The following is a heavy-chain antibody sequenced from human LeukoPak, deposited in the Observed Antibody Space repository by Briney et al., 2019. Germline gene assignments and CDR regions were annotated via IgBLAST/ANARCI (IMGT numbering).Heavy chain of an antibody. D-gene: IGHD2-2*01. Sequence: SETLSLTCTVSGGSISSFHWSWIRQPPGKGLEWIGYIYYSGSTNFNPSLKSRVTISVDTSKNQFSLKLSSVTAADTAVYYCARGGLEYQLLSYFDYWGQGTLVTVSS. CDR2: IYYSGST. CDR1: GGSISSFH. V-gene: IGHV4-59*01. J-gene: IGHJ4*02. CDR3: ARGGLEYQLLSYFDY.